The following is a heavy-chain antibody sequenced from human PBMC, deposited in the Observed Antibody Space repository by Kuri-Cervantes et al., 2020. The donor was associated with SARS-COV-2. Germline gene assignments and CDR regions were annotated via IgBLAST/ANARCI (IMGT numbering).Heavy chain of an antibody. CDR1: EFTFSIYG. V-gene: IGHV3-30*03. CDR3: ARDRDDSWGERDYGMDV. D-gene: IGHD3-16*01. J-gene: IGHJ6*02. CDR2: ISYAGTNK. Sequence: GGSLRLSCAASEFTFSIYGMHWVRQAPGKGLEWVSLISYAGTNKYYADSVKGRFTISRDYSKNTLFLQMNSLRGEDTAVYYCARDRDDSWGERDYGMDVWGQGTTVTVSS.